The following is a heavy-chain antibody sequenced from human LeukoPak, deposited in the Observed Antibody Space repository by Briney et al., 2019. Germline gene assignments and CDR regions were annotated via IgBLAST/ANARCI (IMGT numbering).Heavy chain of an antibody. Sequence: SETLSLTCAVYGGSFSGYYWSWIRQPPGKGLEWIGEINHSGSTSYNPSLKSRVTISVDTSKNQFSLKLSSVTAADTAVYYCARAGGYCSSTSCYHWFDPWGQGTLVTVSS. V-gene: IGHV4-34*01. D-gene: IGHD2-2*01. CDR1: GGSFSGYY. J-gene: IGHJ5*02. CDR3: ARAGGYCSSTSCYHWFDP. CDR2: INHSGST.